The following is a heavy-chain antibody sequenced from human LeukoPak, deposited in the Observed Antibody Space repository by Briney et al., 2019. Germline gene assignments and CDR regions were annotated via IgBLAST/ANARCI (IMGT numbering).Heavy chain of an antibody. D-gene: IGHD2-2*01. Sequence: GASVKVSCKASGYTFTSYYMHWVRQAPGQGLEWMGIINPSGGSTSYAQKFQGRVTMTRDTSTSTVYMELSSLRSEDTAVYYCARDRCSSTSCKTRDYGMDVWGQGTTVTVSS. J-gene: IGHJ6*02. CDR3: ARDRCSSTSCKTRDYGMDV. CDR2: INPSGGST. V-gene: IGHV1-46*01. CDR1: GYTFTSYY.